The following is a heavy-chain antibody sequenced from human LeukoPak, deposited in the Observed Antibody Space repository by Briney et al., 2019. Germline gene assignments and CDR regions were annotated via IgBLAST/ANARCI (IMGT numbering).Heavy chain of an antibody. CDR3: AKEHYDFWSGYYRHFDY. CDR1: GFTFSSYA. J-gene: IGHJ4*02. D-gene: IGHD3-3*01. CDR2: ISGSGGST. Sequence: PGGSLRLSCAASGFTFSSYAMSWVRQAPGKGLEWVSAISGSGGSTYYADSVKGRFTISRDNSKNTLYLQMNSLRAEDTAVYYCAKEHYDFWSGYYRHFDYWSQGTLVTVSS. V-gene: IGHV3-23*01.